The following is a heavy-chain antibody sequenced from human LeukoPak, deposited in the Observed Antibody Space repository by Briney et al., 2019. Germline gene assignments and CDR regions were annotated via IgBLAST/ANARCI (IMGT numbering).Heavy chain of an antibody. CDR1: GNVFSDYW. V-gene: IGHV5-51*01. J-gene: IGHJ3*02. D-gene: IGHD3-22*01. CDR2: IYLDDSDT. CDR3: ARPDYYHTSGYYPRLFDI. Sequence: GESLQISCKGSGNVFSDYWIGWVRQMPGKGLEWLGIIYLDDSDTRYSPSFVGQVTISADKSTSTAFLQWGSLKASDTAMYYCARPDYYHTSGYYPRLFDIWGQGTMVTVSP.